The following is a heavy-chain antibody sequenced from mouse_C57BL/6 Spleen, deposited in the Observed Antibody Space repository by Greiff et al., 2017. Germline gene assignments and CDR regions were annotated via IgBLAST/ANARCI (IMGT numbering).Heavy chain of an antibody. J-gene: IGHJ4*01. V-gene: IGHV1-4*01. CDR1: GYTFTSYT. CDR2: INPSSGYT. Sequence: VQLQQSGAELARPGASVKLSCKASGYTFTSYTMHWVKQRPGQGLEWIGYINPSSGYTNYNQKFKGKATLTADKSSSTAYMQLSSLTSEDSAVYVCERALDYGNKDYAMDYWGQGTAVTVSS. CDR3: ERALDYGNKDYAMDY. D-gene: IGHD2-1*01.